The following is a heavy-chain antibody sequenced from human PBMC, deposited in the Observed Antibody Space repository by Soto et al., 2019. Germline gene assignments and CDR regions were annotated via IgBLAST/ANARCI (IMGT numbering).Heavy chain of an antibody. Sequence: SVKVPCKASGFTFTSSDRQWVRQARGQRLEWIGWIVVGSGNTKYAQKFQGRVTMTRDTSTSTVYMELSSLRSEDTAVYYCARARTPTTAGSGYADYWGQGTLVTVSS. V-gene: IGHV1-58*02. CDR3: ARARTPTTAGSGYADY. J-gene: IGHJ4*02. D-gene: IGHD3-22*01. CDR2: IVVGSGNT. CDR1: GFTFTSSD.